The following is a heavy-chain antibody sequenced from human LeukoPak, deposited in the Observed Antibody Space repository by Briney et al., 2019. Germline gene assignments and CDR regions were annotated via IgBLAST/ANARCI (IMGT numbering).Heavy chain of an antibody. CDR3: ARAQIAVAGFDY. CDR1: GYTFTGYY. Sequence: ASVKVSCKASGYTFTGYYMRWVRQAPGQGLEWMGWINPNSGGTNYAQKFQGWVTMTRDTSISTAYMELSRLRSDDTAVYYCARAQIAVAGFDYWGQGTPVTVSS. J-gene: IGHJ4*02. D-gene: IGHD6-19*01. CDR2: INPNSGGT. V-gene: IGHV1-2*04.